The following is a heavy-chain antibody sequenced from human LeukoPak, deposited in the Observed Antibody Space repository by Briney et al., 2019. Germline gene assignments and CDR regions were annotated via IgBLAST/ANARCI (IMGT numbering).Heavy chain of an antibody. D-gene: IGHD1-26*01. CDR1: GFTFSSYG. Sequence: GSLRLSCAASGFTFSSYGMHWVRQAPGKGLEWVAVIWYDGSNKYYADSVKGRFTISRDNSKNTLYLQMNSLRAEDTAVYYCATDRGSSPFDYWGQGTLVAVSS. CDR2: IWYDGSNK. CDR3: ATDRGSSPFDY. V-gene: IGHV3-33*01. J-gene: IGHJ4*02.